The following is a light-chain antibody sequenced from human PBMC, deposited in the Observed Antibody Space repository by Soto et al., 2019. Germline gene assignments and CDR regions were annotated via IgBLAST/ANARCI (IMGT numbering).Light chain of an antibody. CDR3: QTWGTGIQL. Sequence: QLVLTQSPSASASLGASVKLTCTLNSGHSSYAIAWHQQQPEKGPRYLMKLNSDGSHSKGDGIPDRFSGSSSGAERYLTISSLQSEDEADYYCQTWGTGIQLFGGGPKLTVL. V-gene: IGLV4-69*01. CDR2: LNSDGSH. CDR1: SGHSSYA. J-gene: IGLJ2*01.